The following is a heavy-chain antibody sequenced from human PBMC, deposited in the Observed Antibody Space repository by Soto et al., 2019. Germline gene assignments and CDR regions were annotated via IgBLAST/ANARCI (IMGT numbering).Heavy chain of an antibody. CDR1: GYSFTNYW. CDR3: ARPSDVGLASSFEY. V-gene: IGHV5-51*01. J-gene: IGHJ4*02. CDR2: IYPGNSNT. Sequence: GESLKISCQGSGYSFTNYWIGWMRQMPGTGLEWLGIIYPGNSNTRYSPSFEGQVTMSADKSINTAYLQWSSLRASDTAIYFCARPSDVGLASSFEYWGQGTQVTVSS.